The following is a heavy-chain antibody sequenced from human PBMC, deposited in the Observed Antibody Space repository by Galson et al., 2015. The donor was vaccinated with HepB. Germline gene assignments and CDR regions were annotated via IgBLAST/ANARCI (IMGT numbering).Heavy chain of an antibody. CDR1: GDSVSSNSAA. CDR2: TFYRSMWKN. V-gene: IGHV6-1*01. D-gene: IGHD2/OR15-2a*01. Sequence: CAISGDSVSSNSAAWNWIRQSPSRGLEWLGRTFYRSMWKNDYAIFVSGRITINPDTSENQFSLQLNSVTPEDTAVYYCTRDPSMRFDYWGQGTMVTVSS. J-gene: IGHJ4*02. CDR3: TRDPSMRFDY.